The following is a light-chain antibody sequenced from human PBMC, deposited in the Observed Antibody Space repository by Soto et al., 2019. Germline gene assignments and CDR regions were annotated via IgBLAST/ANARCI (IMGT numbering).Light chain of an antibody. J-gene: IGLJ1*01. V-gene: IGLV2-14*03. Sequence: QSVLTQPASVSGSPGQSIRICYTGSSRDDGAHEYVSWCEQHPGKAPKLRIYDFSNRPSGLSTRFSGSKSGNSASLTISGLQAVDEGDYYCHSYTTSRLYVFGSGTKATVL. CDR2: DFS. CDR1: SRDDGAHEY. CDR3: HSYTTSRLYV.